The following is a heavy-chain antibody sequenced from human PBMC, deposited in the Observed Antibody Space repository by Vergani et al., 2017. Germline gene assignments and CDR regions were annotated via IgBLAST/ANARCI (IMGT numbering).Heavy chain of an antibody. CDR1: GGSISSSSYY. J-gene: IGHJ4*02. V-gene: IGHV4-39*01. D-gene: IGHD3-22*01. Sequence: QLQLQESGPGLVKPSETLSLTCTVSGGSISSSSYYWGWIRQPPGKGLEWIAGIYYSGTTFYNPSLKSRVTISVDTSKNQFSLKLSSVTAADTAVYYCARRPDSSGYYYGFDYWGQGTLVTVSS. CDR3: ARRPDSSGYYYGFDY. CDR2: IYYSGTT.